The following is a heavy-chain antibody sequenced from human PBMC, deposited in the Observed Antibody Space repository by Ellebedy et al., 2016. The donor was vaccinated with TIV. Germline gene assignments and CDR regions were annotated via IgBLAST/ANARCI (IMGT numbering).Heavy chain of an antibody. CDR1: GFSFDSYA. D-gene: IGHD3-10*01. CDR3: VKEEVGGRG. J-gene: IGHJ4*02. CDR2: ITSSGDST. Sequence: PGGSLRLSCSASGFSFDSYAMHWVRQAPGQGLECISPITSSGDSTYYADSVEGRFTVSRDNSKNTLYLQISSLRPEDTAVYYCVKEEVGGRGWGQGTLVTVSS. V-gene: IGHV3-64D*09.